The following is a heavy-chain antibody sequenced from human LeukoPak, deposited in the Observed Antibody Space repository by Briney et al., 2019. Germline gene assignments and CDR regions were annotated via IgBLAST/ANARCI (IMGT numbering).Heavy chain of an antibody. J-gene: IGHJ4*02. Sequence: KPSETLSLTCTVSGGSISSSSYYWGWIRQPPGKGLEWIGSIYCSGSTYYNPSLKSRVTISVDTSKNQFSLKLSSVTAADTAVYYCARQLYYYDSSGYYYPYFDYWGQGTLVTVSS. D-gene: IGHD3-22*01. CDR3: ARQLYYYDSSGYYYPYFDY. V-gene: IGHV4-39*01. CDR2: IYCSGST. CDR1: GGSISSSSYY.